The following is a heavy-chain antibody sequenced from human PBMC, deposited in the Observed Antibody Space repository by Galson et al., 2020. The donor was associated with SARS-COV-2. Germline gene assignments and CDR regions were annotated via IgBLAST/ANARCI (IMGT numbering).Heavy chain of an antibody. D-gene: IGHD2-2*01. J-gene: IGHJ6*02. CDR2: TKRDGGSI. CDR1: GFTLSSYW. CDR3: ARGIYCSSTSCRGGYYGMDV. V-gene: IGHV3-74*01. Sequence: GGSLRLSCAARGFTLSSYWMHWVRQTPGKGLVWVSRTKRDGGSITYADSVKGRFTISRDNAKNTLYLQMNSLGAEDTAVYYCARGIYCSSTSCRGGYYGMDVWGQGTTVTVSS.